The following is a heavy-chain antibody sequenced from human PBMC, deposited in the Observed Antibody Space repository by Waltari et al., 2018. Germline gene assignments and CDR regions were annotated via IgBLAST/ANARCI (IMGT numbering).Heavy chain of an antibody. Sequence: EVQLVESGGGLVQPGGSLRLSCAASGFTFSSYEMNWVRQAPGKGLEWVSYISIGGMTVYYTASVKGRFSISRDDAKSSLYLQMNSLRAEDTAVYYCARRWLRSDSFDIWGQGTMVTVSS. CDR1: GFTFSSYE. V-gene: IGHV3-48*03. J-gene: IGHJ3*02. D-gene: IGHD5-12*01. CDR2: ISIGGMTV. CDR3: ARRWLRSDSFDI.